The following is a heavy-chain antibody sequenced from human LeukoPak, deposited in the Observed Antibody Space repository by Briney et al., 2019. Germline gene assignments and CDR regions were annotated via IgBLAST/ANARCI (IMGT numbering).Heavy chain of an antibody. Sequence: SETLSLTCTVSGGPIYSYYWSWIRQTAGKGLEWIGRLYPGVSTDYNPSLKSRVNISVDTSKKQFALKLSAVTAADTAVYYCARMNFYDSTGYSPGHYMDVWGKGTTVSVSS. CDR1: GGPIYSYY. CDR2: LYPGVST. J-gene: IGHJ6*03. CDR3: ARMNFYDSTGYSPGHYMDV. D-gene: IGHD3-22*01. V-gene: IGHV4-4*07.